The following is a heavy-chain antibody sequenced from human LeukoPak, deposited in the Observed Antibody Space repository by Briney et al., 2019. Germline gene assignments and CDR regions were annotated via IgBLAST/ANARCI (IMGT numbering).Heavy chain of an antibody. CDR2: IIPIFGTA. CDR1: GGTFSSYA. V-gene: IGHV1-69*01. J-gene: IGHJ6*02. D-gene: IGHD1-26*01. Sequence: PVKVSCKASGGTFSSYAISWVRQAPGQGLEWMGGIIPIFGTANYAQKFQGRVTITADESTSTAYMELSSLRSEDTAVYYCARERRVVGANYYYYGMDVWGQGTTVTVSS. CDR3: ARERRVVGANYYYYGMDV.